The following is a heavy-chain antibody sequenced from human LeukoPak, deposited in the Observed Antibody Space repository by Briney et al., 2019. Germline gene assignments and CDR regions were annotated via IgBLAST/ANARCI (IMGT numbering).Heavy chain of an antibody. CDR1: GFTFSIYA. CDR3: AKESYSSSWSADY. D-gene: IGHD6-13*01. CDR2: ISGIGGST. Sequence: GGSLRLSCAASGFTFSIYAMSSVRHAPGKGLGWVSAISGIGGSTYYADSVKGRFTISRDNSKDTLYLQMNSLRAEDTAVYYCAKESYSSSWSADYWGQGTLVTVSS. J-gene: IGHJ4*02. V-gene: IGHV3-23*01.